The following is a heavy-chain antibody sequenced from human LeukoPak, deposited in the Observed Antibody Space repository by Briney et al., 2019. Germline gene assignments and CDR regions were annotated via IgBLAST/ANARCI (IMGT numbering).Heavy chain of an antibody. CDR2: ISSDGDNT. CDR3: VRDGVGAPPFDY. CDR1: GFTFSSYA. Sequence: GGSLRLSCSASGFTFSSYAMRWVRQAPGGGLEYISAISSDGDNTYFTDSVKGRFTISRDNSKNTLLLQMNSLRAEDTAVYYCVRDGVGAPPFDYWGQGVLVTVSS. J-gene: IGHJ4*02. D-gene: IGHD1-26*01. V-gene: IGHV3-64D*06.